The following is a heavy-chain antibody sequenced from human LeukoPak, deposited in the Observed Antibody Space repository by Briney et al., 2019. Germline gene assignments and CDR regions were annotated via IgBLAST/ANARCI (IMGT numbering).Heavy chain of an antibody. D-gene: IGHD2-15*01. J-gene: IGHJ5*02. CDR2: INPNSGGT. CDR1: GYTFTGYY. Sequence: ASVKVSCKASGYTFTGYYMHWVRQAPGQGLEWMGWINPNSGGTNYVQKFQGRVTMTRDTSISTAYMELSRLRSDDTAVYYCARETDSSGWFDPWGQGTLVTVSS. V-gene: IGHV1-2*02. CDR3: ARETDSSGWFDP.